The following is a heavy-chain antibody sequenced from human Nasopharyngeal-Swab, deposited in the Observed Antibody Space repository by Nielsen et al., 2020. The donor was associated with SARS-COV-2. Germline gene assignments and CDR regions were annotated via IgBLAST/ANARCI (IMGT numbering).Heavy chain of an antibody. CDR3: ARGEAVAGNDYYYGMDV. Sequence: GESLKISCAAPGFTFSSYWMSWVRQAPGKGLEWVANINEDGSEKYYVDSVKGRFTISRDNAKKSLDLQMNSLRAEDTAVYYCARGEAVAGNDYYYGMDVWGQGTTVTISS. CDR2: INEDGSEK. J-gene: IGHJ6*02. V-gene: IGHV3-7*01. CDR1: GFTFSSYW. D-gene: IGHD6-19*01.